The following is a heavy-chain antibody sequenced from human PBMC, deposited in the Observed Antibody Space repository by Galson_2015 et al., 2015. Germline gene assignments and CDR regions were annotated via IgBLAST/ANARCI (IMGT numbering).Heavy chain of an antibody. V-gene: IGHV4-59*12. CDR2: IYYSGST. J-gene: IGHJ4*02. Sequence: SETLSLTCTVSGGSISSYYWSWIRQPPGKGLEWIGYIYYSGSTNYNPSLKSRVTISVDTSKNQFSLKLSSVTAADTAVYYCASTPWGQQLVHHYWGQGTLVTVSS. CDR3: ASTPWGQQLVHHY. CDR1: GGSISSYY. D-gene: IGHD6-13*01.